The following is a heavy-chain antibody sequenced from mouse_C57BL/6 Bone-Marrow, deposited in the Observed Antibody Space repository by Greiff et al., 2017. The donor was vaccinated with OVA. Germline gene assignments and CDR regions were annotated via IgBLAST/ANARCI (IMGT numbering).Heavy chain of an antibody. CDR1: GYTFTSYW. CDR2: IDPNSGGT. Sequence: QVQLKQPGAELVKPGASVKLSCKASGYTFTSYWMHWVKQRPGRGLEWIGRIDPNSGGTKYNEKFKSKATLTVDKPSSTAYMQLSSLTSEDSAVYYCARMNRGYAMDYWGQGTSVTVSS. J-gene: IGHJ4*01. D-gene: IGHD5-2*01. V-gene: IGHV1-72*01. CDR3: ARMNRGYAMDY.